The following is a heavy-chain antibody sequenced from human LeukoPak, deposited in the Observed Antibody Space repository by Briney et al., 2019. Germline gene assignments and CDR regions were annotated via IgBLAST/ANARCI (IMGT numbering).Heavy chain of an antibody. D-gene: IGHD3-10*01. CDR1: GYTFTSYG. J-gene: IGHJ4*02. CDR2: ISAYNGNT. Sequence: ASVKVSCKASGYTFTSYGISWVRQAPGQGREWMGWISAYNGNTNYAQKLQGRVTMTTDTSTSTAYMELRSLRSDDTAVYYCARPNHGSGSYYFDYWGQGTLVTVSS. V-gene: IGHV1-18*01. CDR3: ARPNHGSGSYYFDY.